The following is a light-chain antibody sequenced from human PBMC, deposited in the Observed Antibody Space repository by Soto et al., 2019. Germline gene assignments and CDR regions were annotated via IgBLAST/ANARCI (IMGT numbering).Light chain of an antibody. Sequence: DIQMTQSPSTLSASVGDRVTITCRASQIDNSRLDWYQQKPGKAPRLLIYRASNLENGVPSRFSGSRSGTEFTLTISSLQPDDFATYYCQQYDSIPYTFGQGTKLE. CDR1: QIDNSR. CDR3: QQYDSIPYT. V-gene: IGKV1-5*03. CDR2: RAS. J-gene: IGKJ2*01.